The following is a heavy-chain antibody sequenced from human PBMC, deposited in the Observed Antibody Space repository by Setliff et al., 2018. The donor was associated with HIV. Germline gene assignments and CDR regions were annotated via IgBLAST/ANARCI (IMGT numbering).Heavy chain of an antibody. CDR3: ARQSDFWSGYYDGAFDI. CDR2: IHYSGST. CDR1: GGSISGSNYV. J-gene: IGHJ3*02. V-gene: IGHV4-39*01. D-gene: IGHD3-3*01. Sequence: SETLSLTCTVYGGSISGSNYVWGWIRQTPRKGLEWIATIHYSGSTYHNPSLESRITISVDTSKNQFFLRLSSVSAADTAVYYCARQSDFWSGYYDGAFDIWGQGTMVTVSS.